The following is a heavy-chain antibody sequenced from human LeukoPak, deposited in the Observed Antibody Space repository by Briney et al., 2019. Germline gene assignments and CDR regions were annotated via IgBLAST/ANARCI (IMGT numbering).Heavy chain of an antibody. CDR1: GFTFSSYG. V-gene: IGHV3-30*03. CDR3: ARDRPGYVLLWDPGAFDI. J-gene: IGHJ3*02. Sequence: PGRSLRLSCAASGFTFSSYGMHWVRQAPGKGLEWVAVISYDGSNKYYADSVKGRFTISRDNSKNTLYLQMNSLRAEDTAVYYCARDRPGYVLLWDPGAFDIWGQGTMVTVSS. D-gene: IGHD3-10*01. CDR2: ISYDGSNK.